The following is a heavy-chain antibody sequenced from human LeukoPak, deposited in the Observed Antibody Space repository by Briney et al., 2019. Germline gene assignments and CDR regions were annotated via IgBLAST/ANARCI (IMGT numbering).Heavy chain of an antibody. D-gene: IGHD3-22*01. CDR2: VYYSGST. CDR1: GGSIDSMSYY. Sequence: SETLSLTCTVSGGSIDSMSYYWGWIRQPPGMALEWIGSVYYSGSTYYDPSLKSRVTISVDTSKNQFSLKLTSVTAADTAVYYCARRGPYYDSTTYYFDSWGQGTLVTVSS. CDR3: ARRGPYYDSTTYYFDS. J-gene: IGHJ4*02. V-gene: IGHV4-39*01.